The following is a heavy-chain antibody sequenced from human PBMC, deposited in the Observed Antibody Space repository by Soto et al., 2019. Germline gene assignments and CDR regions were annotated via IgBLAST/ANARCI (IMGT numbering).Heavy chain of an antibody. D-gene: IGHD6-19*01. J-gene: IGHJ4*02. CDR1: GFTFSRYG. CDR2: VSHDGLAQ. V-gene: IGHV3-30*18. CDR3: AKETIAVGGPNYFDS. Sequence: QVQLVESGGGVVQPGRSLRLLCEGSGFTFSRYGMHWVRQAPGMGLEWVAVVSHDGLAQYYGDSVKGRFTISSDNSQNTLYLQMNNLRTEHTAIYYCAKETIAVGGPNYFDSWGQGTLVTVSS.